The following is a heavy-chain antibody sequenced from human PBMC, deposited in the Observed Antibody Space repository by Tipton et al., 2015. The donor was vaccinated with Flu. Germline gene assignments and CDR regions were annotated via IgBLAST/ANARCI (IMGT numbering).Heavy chain of an antibody. CDR1: GYSFSTYW. CDR2: IYPADSDT. Sequence: QLVQSGAEVKKPGESLKISCKGSGYSFSTYWIGWVRQMPGKGLEWMGIIYPADSDTRYSPSFQGQVTISADKSISTTYLQWSSLKASDTAMYYCVRLYCSGGSCYSGYVYNYYNMDVWGQGTTVTVSS. D-gene: IGHD2-15*01. CDR3: VRLYCSGGSCYSGYVYNYYNMDV. V-gene: IGHV5-51*01. J-gene: IGHJ6*02.